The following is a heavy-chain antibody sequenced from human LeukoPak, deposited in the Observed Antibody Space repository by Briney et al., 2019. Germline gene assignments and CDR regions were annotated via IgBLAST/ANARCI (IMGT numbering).Heavy chain of an antibody. CDR2: ISSRSSYI. Sequence: PGGSLRLSCAGSGFTFSRYNMTWFRQASGKGLERVSSISSRSSYIFYADSVKGRFTISRDNAKNSLYLQMNSLGAEDTAVYYCARDAQWLVPEGYYYYMDVWGKGTTVTVSS. CDR3: ARDAQWLVPEGYYYYMDV. V-gene: IGHV3-21*01. CDR1: GFTFSRYN. J-gene: IGHJ6*03. D-gene: IGHD6-19*01.